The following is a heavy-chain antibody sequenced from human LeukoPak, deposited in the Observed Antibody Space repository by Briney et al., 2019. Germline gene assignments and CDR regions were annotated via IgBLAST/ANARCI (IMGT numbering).Heavy chain of an antibody. Sequence: SSVKVSCKASGGTFSSYAISWVRQAPGQGLEWMGRTIPIFGTANYAQKFQGRVTITTDESTSTAYMELSSLRSEDTAVYYCARWYYYDSSGYPDAFDIWGQGTMVTVSS. CDR1: GGTFSSYA. D-gene: IGHD3-22*01. J-gene: IGHJ3*02. V-gene: IGHV1-69*05. CDR2: TIPIFGTA. CDR3: ARWYYYDSSGYPDAFDI.